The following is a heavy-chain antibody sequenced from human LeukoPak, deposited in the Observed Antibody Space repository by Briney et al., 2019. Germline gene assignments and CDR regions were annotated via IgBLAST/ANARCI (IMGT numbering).Heavy chain of an antibody. V-gene: IGHV5-51*01. Sequence: GESLKISCKGSGYSFTSCWIGWVRQMPGKGLEWMGIIYPGDSDTRYSPSFQGQVTISADKSISTAYLQWSSLKASDTAMYYCARHESCSNGVCYQINSWGQGTLVTVSS. CDR1: GYSFTSCW. J-gene: IGHJ4*02. CDR3: ARHESCSNGVCYQINS. CDR2: IYPGDSDT. D-gene: IGHD2-8*01.